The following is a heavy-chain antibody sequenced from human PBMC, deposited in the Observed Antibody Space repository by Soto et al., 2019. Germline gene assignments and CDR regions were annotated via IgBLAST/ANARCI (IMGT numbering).Heavy chain of an antibody. J-gene: IGHJ6*02. CDR1: GGSFSGYY. CDR2: INHSGST. D-gene: IGHD3-3*01. Sequence: SETLSLTCAVYGGSFSGYYWSWIRQPPGKGLEWIGEINHSGSTNYNPSLKSRVTISVDTSKNQFSLKLSSVTAADTAVYYCAREGKNDFWSGYYYYYGMDVWGQGTTVTVSS. V-gene: IGHV4-34*01. CDR3: AREGKNDFWSGYYYYYGMDV.